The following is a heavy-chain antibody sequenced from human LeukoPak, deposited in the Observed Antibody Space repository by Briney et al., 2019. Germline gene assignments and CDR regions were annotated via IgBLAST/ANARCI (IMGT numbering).Heavy chain of an antibody. CDR1: GFTFSSYT. V-gene: IGHV3-7*01. J-gene: IGHJ4*02. CDR2: IKQDGSEK. Sequence: GGSLRLSCAASGFTFSSYTMNWVRQAPGKGLEWVANIKQDGSEKYYVDSVKGRFTISRDNAKNSLYLQMNSLRAEDTAVYYCAREAKGYSSSWYRYYFDYWGQGTLVTVSS. D-gene: IGHD6-13*01. CDR3: AREAKGYSSSWYRYYFDY.